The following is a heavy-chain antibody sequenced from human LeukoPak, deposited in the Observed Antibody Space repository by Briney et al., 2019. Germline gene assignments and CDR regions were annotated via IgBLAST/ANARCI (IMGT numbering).Heavy chain of an antibody. CDR3: ARYRVETAMKDAFDI. J-gene: IGHJ3*02. Sequence: ASVKVSCKASGYIFTSYAMNWVRQAPGQGLEWMGWINTTTGNPAYAQGFTGRFVFSLDTSVSTAYLQISSLKAEDTAVYYCARYRVETAMKDAFDIWGQGTMVTVSS. CDR2: INTTTGNP. V-gene: IGHV7-4-1*02. CDR1: GYIFTSYA. D-gene: IGHD5-18*01.